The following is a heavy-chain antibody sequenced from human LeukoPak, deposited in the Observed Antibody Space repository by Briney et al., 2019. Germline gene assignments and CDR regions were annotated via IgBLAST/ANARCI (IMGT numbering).Heavy chain of an antibody. CDR1: GFTFSSYA. D-gene: IGHD3-22*01. Sequence: GRSLRLSCAASGFTFSSYAMHWVRQAPGKGLEWVAVISYDGSNKYYADSVKGRFTISRDNSKNTLYQQMNSLRAEDTAVYYCARGATYYYDSSGYFNDYWGQGTLVTVSS. CDR3: ARGATYYYDSSGYFNDY. V-gene: IGHV3-30-3*01. CDR2: ISYDGSNK. J-gene: IGHJ4*02.